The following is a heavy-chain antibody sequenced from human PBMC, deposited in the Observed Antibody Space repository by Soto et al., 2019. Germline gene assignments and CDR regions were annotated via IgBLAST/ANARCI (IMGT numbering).Heavy chain of an antibody. V-gene: IGHV1-24*01. Sequence: ASVKVSCKVSGYTLTELSMHWVRQAPGKGLEWMGGFDPEDGETIYAQKFQGRVTMTEDTFTDTAYMEPSSLRSEDTAVYYCATGRKGLYYFDYWGQGTLVTVSS. J-gene: IGHJ4*02. CDR1: GYTLTELS. CDR2: FDPEDGET. CDR3: ATGRKGLYYFDY.